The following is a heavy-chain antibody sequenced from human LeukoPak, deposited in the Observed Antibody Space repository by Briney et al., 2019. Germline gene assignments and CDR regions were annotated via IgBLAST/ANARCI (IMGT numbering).Heavy chain of an antibody. Sequence: GGPLRLFFSASGLSFSDYSIHCVREAPGRVFLRVTVVTRDGSKMYYADSVEGRFIISRDNSKDMVYLQMNRLTSEDTAMYYCVRGGSEVVVAAALGAFVWGQGTMVTVSS. J-gene: IGHJ3*01. CDR1: GLSFSDYS. CDR3: VRGGSEVVVAAALGAFV. D-gene: IGHD2-15*01. V-gene: IGHV3-30*14. CDR2: VTRDGSKM.